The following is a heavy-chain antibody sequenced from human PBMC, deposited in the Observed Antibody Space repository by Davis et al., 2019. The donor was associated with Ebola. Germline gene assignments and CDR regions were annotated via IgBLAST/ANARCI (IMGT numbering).Heavy chain of an antibody. CDR3: ARDRTTHQLGMDV. V-gene: IGHV1-69*05. J-gene: IGHJ6*02. Sequence: SVKVSCKASGGTFSSYAISRVRQAPGQGLEWMGGIIPIFGTASYAQKFQGRVTMTRDTSTSTVYMELSSLRTEDTAVYYCARDRTTHQLGMDVWGQGTTVTVSS. CDR1: GGTFSSYA. D-gene: IGHD1-1*01. CDR2: IIPIFGTA.